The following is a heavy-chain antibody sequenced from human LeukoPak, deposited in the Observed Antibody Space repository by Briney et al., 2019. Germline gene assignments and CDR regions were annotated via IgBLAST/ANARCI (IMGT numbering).Heavy chain of an antibody. J-gene: IGHJ4*02. CDR3: ARSSVVPAAKFDY. V-gene: IGHV1-69*05. CDR1: GGTFTSYA. D-gene: IGHD2-2*01. Sequence: ASVKVSSTASGGTFTSYAISWVRQAPGQGGEWMGGIIPILGTANYAQKFQGRVTITTDESTSTAYMELSSLRSEDTAVYYCARSSVVPAAKFDYWGQGTLVTVSS. CDR2: IIPILGTA.